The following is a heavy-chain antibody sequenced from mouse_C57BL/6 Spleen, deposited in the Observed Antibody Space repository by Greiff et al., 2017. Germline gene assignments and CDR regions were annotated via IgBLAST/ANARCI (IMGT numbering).Heavy chain of an antibody. Sequence: EVHLVASGGGLVKPGGSLKLSCAASGFTFSSYAMSWVRQTPEKRLEWVATISDGGSYTYYPDNVKGRFTISRDNAKNNLYLQMSHLKSEDTAMYYCARDHYYGSRGYYFDYWGQGTTLTVSS. V-gene: IGHV5-4*01. CDR3: ARDHYYGSRGYYFDY. CDR1: GFTFSSYA. D-gene: IGHD1-1*01. J-gene: IGHJ2*01. CDR2: ISDGGSYT.